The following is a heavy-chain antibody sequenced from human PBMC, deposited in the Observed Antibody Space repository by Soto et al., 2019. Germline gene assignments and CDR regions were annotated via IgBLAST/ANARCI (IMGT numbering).Heavy chain of an antibody. CDR3: ATGVIWIGYFTVDS. J-gene: IGHJ4*02. CDR2: FIPVYRTL. V-gene: IGHV1-69*13. D-gene: IGHD3-3*01. CDR1: GGSFGKSA. Sequence: SVKVSCKDSGGSFGKSAINWVRQTPGQGLEWLGGFIPVYRTLNYAQKFQGRVTITADESTGTAYMTLSSLASDDTAVYYCATGVIWIGYFTVDSWGQGTRVTSPQ.